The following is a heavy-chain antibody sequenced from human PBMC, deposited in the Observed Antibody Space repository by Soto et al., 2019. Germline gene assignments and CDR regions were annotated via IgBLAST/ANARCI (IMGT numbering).Heavy chain of an antibody. CDR3: ARRYSSGWLVDY. CDR2: IYYSGST. V-gene: IGHV4-31*03. CDR1: GGSISSGGYY. J-gene: IGHJ4*02. D-gene: IGHD6-19*01. Sequence: SETLSLTCTVSGGSISSGGYYWSWIRQHPGKGLEWIGYIYYSGSTYYNPSLKSRVTISVYTSKNQFSLKLSSVTAADTAKYYCARRYSSGWLVDYWGQGTLVTVSS.